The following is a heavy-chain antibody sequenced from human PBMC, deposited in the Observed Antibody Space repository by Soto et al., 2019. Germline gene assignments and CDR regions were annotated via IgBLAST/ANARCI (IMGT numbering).Heavy chain of an antibody. Sequence: QVQLVESGGGVVQPGRSLRLSCAASGFTFSSYAMHWVRQAPGKGLEWVAVISYDGSNKYYADSVKGRFTISRDNSKNTLYLQMNSLRAEDTAVYYCARGGAHYSGDNWFDPWGQGTLVTVSS. CDR1: GFTFSSYA. CDR2: ISYDGSNK. D-gene: IGHD5-18*01. J-gene: IGHJ5*02. CDR3: ARGGAHYSGDNWFDP. V-gene: IGHV3-30-3*01.